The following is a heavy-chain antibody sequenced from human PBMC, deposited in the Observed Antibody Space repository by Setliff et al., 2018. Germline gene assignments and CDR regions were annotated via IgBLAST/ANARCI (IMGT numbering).Heavy chain of an antibody. V-gene: IGHV1-69*05. D-gene: IGHD6-13*01. CDR1: GGTFSTYA. Sequence: GASVKVSCKASGGTFSTYAISWVRQAPGQGLEWMGGIIPIFATANYAKKLQGRVTMTTDTSTSTAYMELRSLRSDDTAVYYCAREVGSRLDYWGQGTLVTVSS. J-gene: IGHJ4*02. CDR2: IIPIFATA. CDR3: AREVGSRLDY.